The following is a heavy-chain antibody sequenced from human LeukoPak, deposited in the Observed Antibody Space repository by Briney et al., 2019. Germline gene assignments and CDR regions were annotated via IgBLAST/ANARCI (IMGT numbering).Heavy chain of an antibody. Sequence: KPSETLSLTCAVYGGSFSGYYWSWIRQPPGKGLEWIGEINHSGSTNYNPSLKSRVTISVDTPKNQFSLKLSSVTAADTAVYYCARGPPSYYYDSSGYYPYWGQGTLVTVSS. CDR2: INHSGST. CDR1: GGSFSGYY. V-gene: IGHV4-34*01. J-gene: IGHJ4*02. D-gene: IGHD3-22*01. CDR3: ARGPPSYYYDSSGYYPY.